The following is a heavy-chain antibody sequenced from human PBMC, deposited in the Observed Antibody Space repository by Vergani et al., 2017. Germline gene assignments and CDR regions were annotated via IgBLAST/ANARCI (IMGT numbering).Heavy chain of an antibody. CDR1: GYSFTSYW. V-gene: IGHV5-51*01. Sequence: EVQLVQSGAEVKKPGESLKISCKGSGYSFTSYWIGWVRQMPGKGLEWMGIIYPGYSDTRYSPSFQGQVTISADKSIITAYLQWSSLNASDTAMYYCASHYCSCGSCYAVNGAFDIWGQGTMVTVSS. D-gene: IGHD2-15*01. J-gene: IGHJ3*02. CDR3: ASHYCSCGSCYAVNGAFDI. CDR2: IYPGYSDT.